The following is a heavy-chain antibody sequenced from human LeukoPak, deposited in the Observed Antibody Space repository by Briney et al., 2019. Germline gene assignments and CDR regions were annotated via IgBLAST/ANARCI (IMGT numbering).Heavy chain of an antibody. J-gene: IGHJ3*02. V-gene: IGHV4-39*01. Sequence: SETLSLTCTVSGGSINSSSYYWGWIRQPPGKGLEWIGTIYYSGSTYYNPPLKSRVTISVDTSKNQFSLKLGSVTASDTAVYYCARRFAPSRNDAFDIWGQGTMVTVSS. CDR2: IYYSGST. D-gene: IGHD3-10*01. CDR1: GGSINSSSYY. CDR3: ARRFAPSRNDAFDI.